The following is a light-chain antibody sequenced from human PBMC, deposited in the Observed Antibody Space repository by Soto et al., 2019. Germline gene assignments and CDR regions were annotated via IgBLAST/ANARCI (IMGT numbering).Light chain of an antibody. CDR1: RSDIGAYNF. V-gene: IGLV2-14*03. J-gene: IGLJ2*01. CDR3: TSWTTSTTMI. CDR2: DVN. Sequence: QSVLTQPASVSGSPGQSITISCTGTRSDIGAYNFVSWYQQHPGEVPKLILYDVNVPPSGVSNRFSGSKSGNTASLTISGLQAEDEADYYCTSWTTSTTMIFGGGTKVTVL.